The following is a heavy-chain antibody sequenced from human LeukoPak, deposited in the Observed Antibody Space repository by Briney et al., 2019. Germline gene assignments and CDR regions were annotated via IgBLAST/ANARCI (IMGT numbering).Heavy chain of an antibody. CDR3: ARDFGDSDAFDI. Sequence: GSLRLSCAASGFTFSSYSMNWVRQAPGKGLEWVSSISSSSYIYYADSVKGRFTISRDNAKNSLYLQMNSLRAEDTAVYYCARDFGDSDAFDIWGQGTMVTVSS. CDR2: ISSSSYI. CDR1: GFTFSSYS. V-gene: IGHV3-21*01. D-gene: IGHD4-17*01. J-gene: IGHJ3*02.